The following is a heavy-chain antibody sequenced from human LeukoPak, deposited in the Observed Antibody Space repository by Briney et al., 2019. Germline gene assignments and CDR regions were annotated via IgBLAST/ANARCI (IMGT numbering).Heavy chain of an antibody. CDR3: ASLGGSGSYYTDHDAFDI. CDR2: INPSGGST. J-gene: IGHJ3*02. D-gene: IGHD3-10*01. Sequence: GASVEVSCKASGYTFTSYYMHWVRQAPGQGLEWMGIINPSGGSTSYAQKFQGRVTMTRDTSTSTVYMELSSLRSEDTAVYYCASLGGSGSYYTDHDAFDIWGQGTMVTVSS. CDR1: GYTFTSYY. V-gene: IGHV1-46*01.